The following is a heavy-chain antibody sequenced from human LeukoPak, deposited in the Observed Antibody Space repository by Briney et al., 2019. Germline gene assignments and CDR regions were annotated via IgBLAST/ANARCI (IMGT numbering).Heavy chain of an antibody. J-gene: IGHJ3*02. Sequence: SVKVSCKASGGTFSSYAISWVRQAPGQGLEWMGRIIPILGIANYAQKFQGRVTITADKSTSTAYMELSSLRSEDTAVYYCARDWYVHSPTALYGGNSRDAFDIWGQGTMVTVSS. CDR2: IIPILGIA. V-gene: IGHV1-69*04. D-gene: IGHD2-21*02. CDR3: ARDWYVHSPTALYGGNSRDAFDI. CDR1: GGTFSSYA.